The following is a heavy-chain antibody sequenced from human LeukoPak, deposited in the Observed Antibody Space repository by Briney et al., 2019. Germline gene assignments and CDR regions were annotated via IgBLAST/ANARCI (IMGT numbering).Heavy chain of an antibody. D-gene: IGHD4/OR15-4a*01. CDR1: GGSISGSDYY. J-gene: IGHJ4*02. CDR2: INHGGST. V-gene: IGHV4-39*01. CDR3: ARLPLTYYFDQ. Sequence: LETLSLTCTVSGGSISGSDYYWGWVRQAPGKGLEWIGSINHGGSTYHNLSLKSRVTISVDTSKNQFSLGLSSVTAADTAVYYCARLPLTYYFDQWGQGTLVTVSS.